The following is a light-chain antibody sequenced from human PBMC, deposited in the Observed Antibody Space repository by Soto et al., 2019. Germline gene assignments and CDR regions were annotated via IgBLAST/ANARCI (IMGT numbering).Light chain of an antibody. V-gene: IGKV1-5*03. CDR2: KAS. Sequence: DIQMTQSPSTLSASVGDRVTITCRASQSISNSLAWYQQKPGKAPNLLIYKASSLESGVPSRFSGSGSGTEFSITNSGLQPDDFATYYCRQYVSYPVTFGGGTKVEMK. J-gene: IGKJ4*01. CDR1: QSISNS. CDR3: RQYVSYPVT.